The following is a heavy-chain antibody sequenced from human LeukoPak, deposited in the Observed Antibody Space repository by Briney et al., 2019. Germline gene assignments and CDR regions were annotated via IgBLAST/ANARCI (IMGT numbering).Heavy chain of an antibody. CDR3: ARHRLYSSSWSRGYNWFDP. J-gene: IGHJ5*02. D-gene: IGHD6-13*01. CDR2: INHSGST. V-gene: IGHV4-34*01. CDR1: GGSISSYY. Sequence: SETLSLTCTVSGGSISSYYWSWIRQPAGKGLEWIGEINHSGSTNYNPSLKSRVTISVDTSKNQFSLKLSSVTAADTAVYYCARHRLYSSSWSRGYNWFDPWGQGTLVTVSS.